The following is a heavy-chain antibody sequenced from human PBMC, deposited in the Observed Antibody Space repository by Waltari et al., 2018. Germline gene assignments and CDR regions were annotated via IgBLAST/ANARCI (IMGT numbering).Heavy chain of an antibody. V-gene: IGHV3-48*04. CDR1: GFTFSHYG. J-gene: IGHJ4*02. CDR3: ATTGGGLTATEDY. CDR2: ISGSSKTI. Sequence: EVQLVESGGGLVQPGGSLRLSCEASGFTFSHYGMNWVRQAPGKGLEWVSYISGSSKTIHYADSVEGRFTISRDNAKNSLYLQMNSLRAGDTAVYYCATTGGGLTATEDYWGQGTLVTVSS. D-gene: IGHD1-1*01.